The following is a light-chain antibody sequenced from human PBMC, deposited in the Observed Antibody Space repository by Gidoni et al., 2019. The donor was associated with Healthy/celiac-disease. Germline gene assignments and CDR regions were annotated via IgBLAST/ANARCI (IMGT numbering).Light chain of an antibody. CDR1: QSLLHSNGYNY. J-gene: IGKJ3*01. V-gene: IGKV2-28*01. CDR2: LDS. Sequence: DIVMTQSPLSLPVTPGEPASISCRSSQSLLHSNGYNYLDWYLWKPGQSPQLLIYLDSNRASGVPDRFSGSGSGTDFTLKISRVEADDVGVYYCMQALQTPFTFGPGIKVDIK. CDR3: MQALQTPFT.